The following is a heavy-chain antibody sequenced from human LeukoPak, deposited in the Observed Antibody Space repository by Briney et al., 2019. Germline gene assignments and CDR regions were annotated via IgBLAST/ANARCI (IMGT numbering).Heavy chain of an antibody. CDR1: GFTFNSYP. D-gene: IGHD4/OR15-4a*01. J-gene: IGHJ3*02. CDR2: ISRNGGST. Sequence: GGSLRLSCSASGFTFNSYPVHWVRQAPWKGLEYVSGISRNGGSTYYADSVKGRFTISRDNSKNTLYLQMSSLRAEDTAVYYCVKESGFMVAPSSAFDIWGQGTMVTVSS. CDR3: VKESGFMVAPSSAFDI. V-gene: IGHV3-64D*06.